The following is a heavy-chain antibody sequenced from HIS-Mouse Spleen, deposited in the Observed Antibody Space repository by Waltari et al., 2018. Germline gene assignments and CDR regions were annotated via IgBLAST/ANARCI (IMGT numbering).Heavy chain of an antibody. CDR3: ARSPYYDFWSGYSDNWCDP. V-gene: IGHV4-31*03. D-gene: IGHD3-3*01. J-gene: IGHJ5*02. Sequence: QVQLQESGPGLVKPSQTLSLTCTVSGGSISSGGYYWSWIRQHPGKGLEWIGYIYYSGNTSSNTSLRSRVTISVDTPKNRYSLKLRVVAAADSAVYYCARSPYYDFWSGYSDNWCDPWGQGTLVTVSS. CDR2: IYYSGNT. CDR1: GGSISSGGYY.